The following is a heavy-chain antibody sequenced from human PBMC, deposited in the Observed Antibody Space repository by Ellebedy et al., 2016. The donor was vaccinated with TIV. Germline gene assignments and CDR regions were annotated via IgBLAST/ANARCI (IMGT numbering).Heavy chain of an antibody. CDR3: ASRPNGDFHFLDY. D-gene: IGHD4-17*01. CDR2: IYSGGGT. V-gene: IGHV3-66*01. CDR1: GITVSTNY. Sequence: GESLKISCAASGITVSTNYMSWVRQAPGRGLEWVSIIYSGGGTYYADSVMGRFTISRDNSKNTLYLQMNSLRAEDTAVYYCASRPNGDFHFLDYWGQGTLVTVSS. J-gene: IGHJ4*02.